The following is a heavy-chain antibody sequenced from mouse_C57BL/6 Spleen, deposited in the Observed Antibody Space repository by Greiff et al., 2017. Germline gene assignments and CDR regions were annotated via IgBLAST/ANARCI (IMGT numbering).Heavy chain of an antibody. CDR1: GYTFTSSW. D-gene: IGHD1-1*01. V-gene: IGHV1-64*01. Sequence: QVQLQQPGAELVKPGASVKLSCKASGYTFTSSWMHWVKQRPGQGLEWIGMIHPNSGSTNYNEKFKSKATLTVDKSSSTAYMQLSRLTSADSAVYYCAGNYYGSSYVSDYWGQGTTLTVSS. J-gene: IGHJ2*01. CDR3: AGNYYGSSYVSDY. CDR2: IHPNSGST.